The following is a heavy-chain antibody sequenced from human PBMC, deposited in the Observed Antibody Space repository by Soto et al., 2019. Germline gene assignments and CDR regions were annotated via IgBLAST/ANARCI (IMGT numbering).Heavy chain of an antibody. CDR1: GYTFTSYG. CDR2: ISAYNGNT. D-gene: IGHD2-2*01. Sequence: ASVKVSCKASGYTFTSYGIGWVRQAPGQGLEWMGWISAYNGNTNYAQKLQGRVTMTTDTSTSTAYMELRSLRSDDTAVYYCARDYFVVVPAAPNPDAFDIWGQGTMVTVSS. CDR3: ARDYFVVVPAAPNPDAFDI. V-gene: IGHV1-18*04. J-gene: IGHJ3*02.